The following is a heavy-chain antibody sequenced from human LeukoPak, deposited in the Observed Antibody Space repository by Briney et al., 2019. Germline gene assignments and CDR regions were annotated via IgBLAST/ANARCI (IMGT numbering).Heavy chain of an antibody. Sequence: PSETLSLTCTVSGGSISSSSYYWGWIRQPPGKGLEWIGSIYYSGSTYYNPSLKSRVTISVDTSKNQFSLKLSSVTAADTAVYYCARALYSYGLYYYYYYYMDVWGKGTTVTVSS. CDR3: ARALYSYGLYYYYYYYMDV. J-gene: IGHJ6*03. V-gene: IGHV4-39*07. CDR1: GGSISSSSYY. CDR2: IYYSGST. D-gene: IGHD5-18*01.